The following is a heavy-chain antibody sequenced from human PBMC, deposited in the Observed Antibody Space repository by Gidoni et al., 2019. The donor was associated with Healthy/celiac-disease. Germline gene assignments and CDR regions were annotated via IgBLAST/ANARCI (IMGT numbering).Heavy chain of an antibody. J-gene: IGHJ4*02. D-gene: IGHD3-10*01. CDR3: AKDHGSWEAGH. CDR2: ISGSGGST. Sequence: EVQLLESGGGLVQPGGSLRLSCAASGFTFRSYTMSWVRQAPGKGLEWVSAISGSGGSTYYADSVKGRFTISRDNSKNTLYLQMNSLRAEDTAVYYCAKDHGSWEAGHWGQGTLVTVSS. V-gene: IGHV3-23*01. CDR1: GFTFRSYT.